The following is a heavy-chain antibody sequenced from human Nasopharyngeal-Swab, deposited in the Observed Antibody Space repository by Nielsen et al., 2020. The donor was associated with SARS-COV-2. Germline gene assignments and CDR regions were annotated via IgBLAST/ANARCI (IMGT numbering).Heavy chain of an antibody. CDR3: ARESTTTRHARGY. CDR2: VIPLSGSP. J-gene: IGHJ4*02. V-gene: IGHV1-69*05. Sequence: WVRQAPGQGLEWLGGVIPLSGSPRYAQKYQGRVAISTDGSTGTVFLELTSLTSDDTAIYYCARESTTTRHARGYWGQGTLVTVSS. D-gene: IGHD6-6*01.